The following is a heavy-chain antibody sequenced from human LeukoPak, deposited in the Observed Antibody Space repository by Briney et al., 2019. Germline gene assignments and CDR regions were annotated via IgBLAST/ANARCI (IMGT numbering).Heavy chain of an antibody. CDR3: ARGGNWNYAMDV. CDR2: INDYNGNT. CDR1: GYMFSGSG. J-gene: IGHJ6*02. Sequence: ASVRVSCKASGYMFSGSGISWVRQAPGQGLEWMGWINDYNGNTNYAQNRQGRLTMTADTSTTTAYMELRSLRSDDTAVYYCARGGNWNYAMDVWGHGTTVTVSS. V-gene: IGHV1-18*01. D-gene: IGHD2/OR15-2a*01.